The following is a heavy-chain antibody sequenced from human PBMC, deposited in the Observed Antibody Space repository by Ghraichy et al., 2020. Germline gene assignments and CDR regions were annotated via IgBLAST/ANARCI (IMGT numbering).Heavy chain of an antibody. CDR3: ARHRIVVDEGDYCYYGMDV. D-gene: IGHD3-22*01. CDR2: IFSNDEK. V-gene: IGHV2-26*01. J-gene: IGHJ6*04. CDR1: GFSLSNARMG. Sequence: SGPTLVKPTETLTLTCTVSGFSLSNARMGVSWIRQPPGKALEWLAHIFSNDEKSYSTSLKSRLTISKDTSKSQVVLTMTNMDPVDTATYYCARHRIVVDEGDYCYYGMDVWGKGTTVTVSS.